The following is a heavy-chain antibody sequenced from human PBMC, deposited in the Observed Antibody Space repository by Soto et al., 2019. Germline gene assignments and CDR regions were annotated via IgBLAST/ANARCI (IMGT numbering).Heavy chain of an antibody. CDR1: GGTFSSYA. CDR2: IIPIFGTA. D-gene: IGHD1-26*01. Sequence: SVKVSCKASGGTFSSYAISWVRQAPGQGLEWMGGIIPIFGTANYAQKFQGRVTITADESTSTAYMELSSLRSEDTAVYYCARYPVGATLSYFDFWGQGTLVTVSS. J-gene: IGHJ4*02. CDR3: ARYPVGATLSYFDF. V-gene: IGHV1-69*13.